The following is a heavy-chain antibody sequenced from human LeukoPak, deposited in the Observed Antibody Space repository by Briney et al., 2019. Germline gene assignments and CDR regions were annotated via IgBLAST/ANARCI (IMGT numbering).Heavy chain of an antibody. CDR1: GYTFTNYG. D-gene: IGHD6-13*01. CDR2: ISAYNGNT. J-gene: IGHJ4*02. V-gene: IGHV1-18*04. Sequence: ASVKVSCKASGYTFTNYGISWVGQAPGQGREWMGWISAYNGNTNYAQKLQGRVTMTTDTSTSTAYMELRSLRSDDTAVYYCARGYSSSWYFDYWGQGTLVTVSS. CDR3: ARGYSSSWYFDY.